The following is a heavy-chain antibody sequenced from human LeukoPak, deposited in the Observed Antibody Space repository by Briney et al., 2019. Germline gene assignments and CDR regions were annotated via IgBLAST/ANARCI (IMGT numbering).Heavy chain of an antibody. D-gene: IGHD3-3*01. Sequence: QTGGSLRLSCAASGFTFSSYAMSWVRQAPGKGLEWVSAISGSGGSTYYADSVKGRFTISRDNSKNTLYLQMNSLRAEDTAVYYCAKVLKIGWDDFWSGYRGPPAYDAFDIWGQGTMVTVSS. CDR1: GFTFSSYA. J-gene: IGHJ3*02. V-gene: IGHV3-23*01. CDR2: ISGSGGST. CDR3: AKVLKIGWDDFWSGYRGPPAYDAFDI.